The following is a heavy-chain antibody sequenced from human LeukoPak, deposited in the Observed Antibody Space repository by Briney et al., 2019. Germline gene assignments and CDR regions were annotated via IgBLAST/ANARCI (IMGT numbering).Heavy chain of an antibody. Sequence: GASVKVSCKASGYSFTSHYIHWVRQAPGQGLEWVGIINPSGGGTIYVQKFQGRVIMTRDTSTSTVYMELSSLRSEDTAVYYCAADLYSSSFFDYWGQGTLVTVSS. D-gene: IGHD6-6*01. CDR2: INPSGGGT. J-gene: IGHJ4*02. CDR3: AADLYSSSFFDY. CDR1: GYSFTSHY. V-gene: IGHV1-46*01.